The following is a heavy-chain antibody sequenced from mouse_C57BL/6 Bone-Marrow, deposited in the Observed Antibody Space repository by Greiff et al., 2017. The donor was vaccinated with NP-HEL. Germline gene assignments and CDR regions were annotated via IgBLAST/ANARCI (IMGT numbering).Heavy chain of an antibody. CDR2: IDPNSGGT. CDR3: SRYYYGSSGWYFDV. J-gene: IGHJ1*03. V-gene: IGHV1-72*01. CDR1: GYTFTSYW. D-gene: IGHD1-1*01. Sequence: QVQLQQPGADLVKPGASVKLSCKASGYTFTSYWMHWVKQRPGRGLEWIGRIDPNSGGTKFNEKFQTKATLTVDKPSSTAYMQLSSLTSDDSAVYDCSRYYYGSSGWYFDVWGTGTTVTGSS.